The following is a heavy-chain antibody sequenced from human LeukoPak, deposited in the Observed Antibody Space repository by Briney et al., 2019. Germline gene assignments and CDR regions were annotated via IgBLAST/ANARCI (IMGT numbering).Heavy chain of an antibody. V-gene: IGHV3-21*01. CDR1: GFTFSSYS. CDR2: ISSSSSYI. CDR3: ARDPGSAVVVPAALDYFDY. Sequence: GGSLRLSCAASGFTFSSYSMHWVRQAPGKGLEWVSSISSSSSYIYDADSMKGRFTISRDNAKNSLYPQMNSLRAEDTAVYYCARDPGSAVVVPAALDYFDYWGQGTLVTVSS. D-gene: IGHD2-2*01. J-gene: IGHJ4*02.